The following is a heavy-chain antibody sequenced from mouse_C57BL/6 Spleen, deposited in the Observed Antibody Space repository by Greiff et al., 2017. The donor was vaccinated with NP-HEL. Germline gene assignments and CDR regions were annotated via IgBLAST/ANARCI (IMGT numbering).Heavy chain of an antibody. D-gene: IGHD1-1*01. V-gene: IGHV1-18*01. CDR1: GYTFTDYN. J-gene: IGHJ4*01. Sequence: VQLQQSGPELVKPGASVKIPCKASGYTFTDYNMDWVKQSHGKSLEWIGDINPNNGGTIYNQKFKGKATLTVDKSSSTAYMELRSLTSEDTAVYYCARGYYGSSWDYAMDYWGQGTSVTVSS. CDR2: INPNNGGT. CDR3: ARGYYGSSWDYAMDY.